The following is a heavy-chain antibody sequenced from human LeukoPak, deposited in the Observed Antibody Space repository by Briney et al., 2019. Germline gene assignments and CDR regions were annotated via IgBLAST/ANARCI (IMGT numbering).Heavy chain of an antibody. Sequence: GGSLRLSCAASGFSVSSSYMYWVRQAPGKGLEWVSFFYRGDSTYYAESVRGRFTISRDNSKNTLYLLMNSLIPEDTAVHYCAREVVSIPSYFDSWGQGTLVTVSS. D-gene: IGHD2-21*01. V-gene: IGHV3-53*01. J-gene: IGHJ4*02. CDR3: AREVVSIPSYFDS. CDR1: GFSVSSSY. CDR2: FYRGDST.